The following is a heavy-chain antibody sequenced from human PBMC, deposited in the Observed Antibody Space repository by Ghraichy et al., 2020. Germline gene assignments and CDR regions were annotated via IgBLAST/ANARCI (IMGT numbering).Heavy chain of an antibody. D-gene: IGHD3-16*02. Sequence: SVKVSCKASGGTFSSYAISWVRQAPGQGLEWMGGIIPIFGTANYAQKFQGRVTITADESTSTAYMELSSLRSEDTAVYYCARDLGSVGGSYRFSDPLGMDVWGQGTTVTVSS. V-gene: IGHV1-69*13. CDR1: GGTFSSYA. J-gene: IGHJ6*02. CDR2: IIPIFGTA. CDR3: ARDLGSVGGSYRFSDPLGMDV.